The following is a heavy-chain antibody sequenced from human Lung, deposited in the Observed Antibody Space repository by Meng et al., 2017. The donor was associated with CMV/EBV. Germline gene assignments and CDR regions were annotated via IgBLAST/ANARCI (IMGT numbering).Heavy chain of an antibody. CDR3: ARPLAIRPMLGYYYGLDV. Sequence: GGXXKLSCAASGFTVTDNYMIWVRQAPGKGLEWVSVIYSADRAYYADSVRGRFTISRDISKNTVYLQMLNLRAEDAAMYYCARPLAIRPMLGYYYGLDVWXQGTTVTVSS. CDR2: IYSADRA. D-gene: IGHD6-6*01. J-gene: IGHJ6*02. CDR1: GFTVTDNY. V-gene: IGHV3-53*01.